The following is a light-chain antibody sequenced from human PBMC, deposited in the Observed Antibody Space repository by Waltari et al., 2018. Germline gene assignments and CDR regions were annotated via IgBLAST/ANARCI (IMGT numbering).Light chain of an antibody. CDR2: DVS. Sequence: QSALTQPASVSGSPGQSIPLSCTGTSSAVGGYNYVSWYQQHPGKAPKLMIYDVSNRASGVSNRFSGSKSGNTASLTISGLQAEDEADFYCSSYTNTGTRVFGGGTKLTVL. J-gene: IGLJ3*02. V-gene: IGLV2-14*03. CDR3: SSYTNTGTRV. CDR1: SSAVGGYNY.